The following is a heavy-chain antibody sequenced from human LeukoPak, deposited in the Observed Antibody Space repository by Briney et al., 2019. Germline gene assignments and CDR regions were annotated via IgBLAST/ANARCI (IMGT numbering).Heavy chain of an antibody. Sequence: PGGSLRLSCAASGFTFSSYSMNWVRQAPGKGLEWVSSISSSSSYIYYADSVKGRSTISRDNAKNSLYLQMNSLRAEDTAVYYCAREPYGDFYGMDVWGQGTTVTVSS. CDR3: AREPYGDFYGMDV. CDR2: ISSSSSYI. CDR1: GFTFSSYS. V-gene: IGHV3-21*01. D-gene: IGHD4-17*01. J-gene: IGHJ6*02.